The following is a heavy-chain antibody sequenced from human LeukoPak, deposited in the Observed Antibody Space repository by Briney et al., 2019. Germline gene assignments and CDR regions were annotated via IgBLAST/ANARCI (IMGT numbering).Heavy chain of an antibody. CDR1: GFTFSSYS. CDR3: ARVSYDILTGYSYIDY. J-gene: IGHJ4*02. Sequence: GGSLRLSCAASGFTFSSYSMNWVRQAPGKGLEWVSSIRSSSSYIYYADSVKGRFTIPRDNAKNSLYLQMNSLRAEDTAVYYCARVSYDILTGYSYIDYWGQGTLVTVSS. D-gene: IGHD3-9*01. V-gene: IGHV3-21*01. CDR2: IRSSSSYI.